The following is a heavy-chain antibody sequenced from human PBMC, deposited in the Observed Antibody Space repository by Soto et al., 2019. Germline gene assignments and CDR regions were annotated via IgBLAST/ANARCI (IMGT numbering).Heavy chain of an antibody. CDR3: ARGGYSYGYQNYYYYGMDV. Sequence: EASVQVSCKASCYTFTSYGISWVRQAPLQVLEWMGWISAYNGNTNYAQKLQGRVTMTTDTSTSTAYMELRSLRSDDTAVYYCARGGYSYGYQNYYYYGMDVWGQGTTVTV. J-gene: IGHJ6*02. CDR1: CYTFTSYG. V-gene: IGHV1-18*04. D-gene: IGHD5-18*01. CDR2: ISAYNGNT.